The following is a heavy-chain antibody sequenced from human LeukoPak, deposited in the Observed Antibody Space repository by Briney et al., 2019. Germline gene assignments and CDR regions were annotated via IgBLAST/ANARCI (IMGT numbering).Heavy chain of an antibody. D-gene: IGHD2-2*01. Sequence: PGGSLRLSCAASGFAFDTYSMTWVRQAPGKGLEWDSSISSWSSFIYSADSVTGRFTISRDNAKNSLYLQMNSLRAEDTAVYYCARAGSTNSWFDPWGQGTLVIVSS. V-gene: IGHV3-21*01. CDR2: ISSWSSFI. J-gene: IGHJ5*02. CDR3: ARAGSTNSWFDP. CDR1: GFAFDTYS.